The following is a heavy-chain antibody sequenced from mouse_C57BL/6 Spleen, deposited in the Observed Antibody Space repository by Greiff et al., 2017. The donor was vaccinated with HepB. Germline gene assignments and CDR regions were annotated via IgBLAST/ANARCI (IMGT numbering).Heavy chain of an antibody. D-gene: IGHD1-1*01. CDR1: GYTFTSYW. CDR3: ARCYGTSLYFDY. CDR2: INPSSGYT. Sequence: VQLQQSGAELAKPGASVKLSCKASGYTFTSYWMHWVKQRPGQGLEWIGYINPSSGYTKYNQKFKDKATFTADKSSSTAYMQLSSLTYEDSAVYYCARCYGTSLYFDYWGQGTTLTVSS. J-gene: IGHJ2*01. V-gene: IGHV1-7*01.